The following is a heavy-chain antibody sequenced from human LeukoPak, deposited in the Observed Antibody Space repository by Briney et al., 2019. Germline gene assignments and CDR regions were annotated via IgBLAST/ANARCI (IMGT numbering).Heavy chain of an antibody. J-gene: IGHJ4*02. CDR1: GFTFSSYW. CDR2: INTDGSST. D-gene: IGHD2-2*01. Sequence: GRSLRLSSAASGFTFSSYWTHWLRQAPAKGMVWISRINTDGSSTSYADSVKGRFTISRDNAKNTLYLQMNSLRAEDTAVYYCARTIVPAAPLDYWGQGTLVTVSS. V-gene: IGHV3-74*01. CDR3: ARTIVPAAPLDY.